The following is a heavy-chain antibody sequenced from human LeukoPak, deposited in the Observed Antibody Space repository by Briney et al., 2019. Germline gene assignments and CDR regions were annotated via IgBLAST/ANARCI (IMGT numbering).Heavy chain of an antibody. CDR2: IYYSGST. V-gene: IGHV4-59*02. Sequence: SETLSLTCTVSGVSVSSYYWSCIRQPPGKGLEWIGYIYYSGSTNYNPSLKSRVTMSVDTSKNQFSLKLSSVTAADAAVYYCAGRRGFRGPFDYWGQGTLVTVSS. CDR3: AGRRGFRGPFDY. J-gene: IGHJ4*02. CDR1: GVSVSSYY.